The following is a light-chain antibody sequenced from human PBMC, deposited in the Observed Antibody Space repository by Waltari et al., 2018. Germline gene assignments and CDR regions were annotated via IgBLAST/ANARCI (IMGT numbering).Light chain of an antibody. CDR3: SSYTSSNTVT. V-gene: IGLV2-14*01. CDR2: DVT. J-gene: IGLJ2*01. Sequence: QSALTQPASVSGSPGQSITISCTGTSSDVGGYNYVSWYQQHPGKAPNLMIYDVTQRPSGVSNRFSGSKSGNTASLTISGLQAEDEADYYCSSYTSSNTVTFGGGTKLTVL. CDR1: SSDVGGYNY.